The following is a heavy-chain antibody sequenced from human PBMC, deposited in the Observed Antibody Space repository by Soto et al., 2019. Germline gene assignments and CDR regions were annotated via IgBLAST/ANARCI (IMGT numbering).Heavy chain of an antibody. D-gene: IGHD6-19*01. Sequence: VGSLRLSCAASGFTFSSYWMSWVRQAPGKGLEWVANIKQDGSEKYYVDSVKGRFTISRDNAKNSLYLQMNSLRAEDTAVYYCARDRHGGAVAGLFDYWGQGALVTVSS. V-gene: IGHV3-7*01. CDR3: ARDRHGGAVAGLFDY. CDR2: IKQDGSEK. CDR1: GFTFSSYW. J-gene: IGHJ4*02.